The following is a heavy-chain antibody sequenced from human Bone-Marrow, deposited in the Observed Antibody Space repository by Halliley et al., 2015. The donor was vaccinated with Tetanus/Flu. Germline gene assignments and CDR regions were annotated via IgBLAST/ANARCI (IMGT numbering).Heavy chain of an antibody. V-gene: IGHV1-18*01. Sequence: QLVQSGAEVKKPGASVRVSCKASGYTFTTFAISWVRQAPGQGLEWMGRINTYNGDTKFAQGLQGRVTMTTDTSTSTAYMELRSLRSDDTAIYYWARDLTWGYFDYWGQGILVTVSS. D-gene: IGHD1-26*01. CDR2: INTYNGDT. J-gene: IGHJ4*02. CDR3: ARDLTWGYFDY. CDR1: GYTFTTFA.